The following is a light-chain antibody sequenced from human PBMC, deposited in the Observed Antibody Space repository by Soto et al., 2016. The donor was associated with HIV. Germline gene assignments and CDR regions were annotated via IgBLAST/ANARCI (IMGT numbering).Light chain of an antibody. CDR3: QVWDSSDHYV. J-gene: IGLJ1*01. V-gene: IGLV3-21*03. CDR2: DDS. Sequence: SYVLTQPPSVSVAPGKTARITCGGNNIGTRSVHWYQQKAGQAPVLVVYDDSDRPSGIPERFSGSNSGNTVTLTISRVEAGDEADYYCQVWDSSDHYVFGTGTKVTV. CDR1: NIGTRS.